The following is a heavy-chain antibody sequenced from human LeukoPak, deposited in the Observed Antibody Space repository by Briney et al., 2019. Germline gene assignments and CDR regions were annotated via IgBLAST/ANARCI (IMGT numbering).Heavy chain of an antibody. J-gene: IGHJ5*02. Sequence: ASVKVSCKASGYTFAAYYMYWVRQAPGQGLEWMGWINPNSGGTNYAQKFQGRVTMTRDTSISTAYMELSRLRSDDTAVYYCARAGVVVVAATRWFDPWGQGTLVTVSS. CDR1: GYTFAAYY. V-gene: IGHV1-2*02. CDR3: ARAGVVVVAATRWFDP. CDR2: INPNSGGT. D-gene: IGHD2-15*01.